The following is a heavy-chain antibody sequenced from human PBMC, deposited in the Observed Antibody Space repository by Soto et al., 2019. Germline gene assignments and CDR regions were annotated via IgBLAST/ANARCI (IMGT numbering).Heavy chain of an antibody. J-gene: IGHJ6*02. Sequence: QLQLQESGSGLVKPSQTLSLTCAVSGGSISSGGYSWTWMRQPPGKGLEWIGYIYHSGCTYYNASLESRVTIAADRSQNQCSLKLSSVAAAGTAVYYCARVPDVWGQGSMVTVS. CDR3: ARVPDV. CDR2: IYHSGCT. CDR1: GGSISSGGYS. V-gene: IGHV4-30-2*01.